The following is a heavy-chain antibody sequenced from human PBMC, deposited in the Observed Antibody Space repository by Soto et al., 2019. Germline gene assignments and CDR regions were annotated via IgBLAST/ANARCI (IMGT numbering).Heavy chain of an antibody. Sequence: GGSLRLSCAASGFTFSSYAMSWVRQAPGKGLEWVSAISGSGGSPYYADFVKGRFTISRDNAKNTLYLQMNSLRAEDTAVYYCAKVGGFLEWLSEYYFDYWGQGTLVTVSS. D-gene: IGHD3-3*01. CDR2: ISGSGGSP. V-gene: IGHV3-23*01. CDR1: GFTFSSYA. J-gene: IGHJ4*02. CDR3: AKVGGFLEWLSEYYFDY.